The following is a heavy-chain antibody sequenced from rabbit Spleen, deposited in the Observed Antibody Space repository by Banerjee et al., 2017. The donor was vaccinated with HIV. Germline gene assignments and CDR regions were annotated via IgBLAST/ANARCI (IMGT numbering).Heavy chain of an antibody. CDR2: IDVGSSGFT. Sequence: VESGGGLVQPGASLTLTCTASGVSFSGDSYMCWVRQAPGKGLEWIACIDVGSSGFTYFANWAKGRFTISKASSTTVTLQMTSLTAADTATYFCARDLTGVIGWNFGWWGPGTLVTVS. J-gene: IGHJ6*01. V-gene: IGHV1S40*01. CDR1: GVSFSGDSY. D-gene: IGHD4-1*01. CDR3: ARDLTGVIGWNFGW.